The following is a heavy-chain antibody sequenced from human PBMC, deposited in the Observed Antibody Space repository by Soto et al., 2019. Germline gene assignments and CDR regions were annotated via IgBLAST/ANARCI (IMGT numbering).Heavy chain of an antibody. CDR3: ARDYYLNWFDP. CDR2: IAYDGRNK. D-gene: IGHD3-22*01. J-gene: IGHJ5*02. V-gene: IGHV3-30*04. Sequence: SCKASGYTFTSYAMHWVRQAPGKGLEWVAVIAYDGRNKYYADSVKGRFTISRDNSKNTLYLQMNSLRIEDTAVYYCARDYYLNWFDPWGQGTLVTVSS. CDR1: GYTFTSYA.